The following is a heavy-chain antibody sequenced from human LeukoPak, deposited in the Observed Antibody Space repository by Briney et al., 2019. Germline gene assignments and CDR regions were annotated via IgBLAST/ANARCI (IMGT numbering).Heavy chain of an antibody. Sequence: SVKVSCKASGGTFSSYAISWVRQAPGQGLEWMGGIIPIFGTANYAQKFQGRVTITADESTSTAYMELSSLRSEDTAVYYCAADPSTYYDILTGYTLWGQGTLVTVSS. CDR1: GGTFSSYA. CDR2: IIPIFGTA. V-gene: IGHV1-69*13. J-gene: IGHJ4*02. D-gene: IGHD3-9*01. CDR3: AADPSTYYDILTGYTL.